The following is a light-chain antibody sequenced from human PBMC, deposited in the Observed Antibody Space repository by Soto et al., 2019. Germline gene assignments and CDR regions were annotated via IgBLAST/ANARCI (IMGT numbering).Light chain of an antibody. CDR2: AAS. J-gene: IGKJ1*01. CDR1: QSVSSN. V-gene: IGKV3-15*01. Sequence: EVMMTQSPATLSLSPGERATLSCRASQSVSSNLAWYQQRRGQAPRLLIYAASSRAAGIPARFSGSGSGTEFTLTINSLQSEDFAVYYCQQYGSSPQTFGQGTKVEIK. CDR3: QQYGSSPQT.